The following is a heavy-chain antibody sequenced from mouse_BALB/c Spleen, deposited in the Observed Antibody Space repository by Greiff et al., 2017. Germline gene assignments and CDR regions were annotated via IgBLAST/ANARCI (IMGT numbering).Heavy chain of an antibody. CDR2: INPGSGGT. V-gene: IGHV1-54*01. D-gene: IGHD1-1*01. J-gene: IGHJ4*01. CDR1: GYAFTNYL. CDR3: AKETVGGMDY. Sequence: QVQLKESGAELVRPGTSVKVSCKASGYAFTNYLIEWVKQRPGQGLEWIGVINPGSGGTNYNEKFKGKATLTADKSSSTAYMQLSSLTSDDSAVYFCAKETVGGMDYWGQGTSVTVSS.